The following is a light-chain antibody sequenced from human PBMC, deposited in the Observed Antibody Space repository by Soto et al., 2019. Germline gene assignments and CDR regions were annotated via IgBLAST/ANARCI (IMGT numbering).Light chain of an antibody. Sequence: IVMTQSPATLSVSPGERATLSCRASQSVSSSLAWYQQKPGQAPSLLIYGASTRATGVPARFSGSGSGTEFTLTISSLQSEDFAVYYCQQYNNWPRKFGQGTKVDIK. CDR1: QSVSSS. CDR2: GAS. V-gene: IGKV3-15*01. CDR3: QQYNNWPRK. J-gene: IGKJ1*01.